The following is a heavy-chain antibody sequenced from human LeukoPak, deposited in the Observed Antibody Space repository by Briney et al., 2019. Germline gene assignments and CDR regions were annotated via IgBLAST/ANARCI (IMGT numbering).Heavy chain of an antibody. D-gene: IGHD2-2*01. CDR1: GWSSSGYY. J-gene: IGHJ5*02. V-gene: IGHV4-34*01. CDR3: ARVGREVPAARRIKPGNWFDP. Sequence: SETLSLTCAVYGWSSSGYYYTWIRQPPGKGLEWIGEINHSGDGRYNPSLKRRVIISVQTAKNQVSLELNSVTAADTAVYFCARVGREVPAARRIKPGNWFDPWGQGTLVTVSS. CDR2: INHSGDG.